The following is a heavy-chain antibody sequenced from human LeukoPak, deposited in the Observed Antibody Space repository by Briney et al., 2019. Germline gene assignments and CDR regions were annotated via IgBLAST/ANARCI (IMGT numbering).Heavy chain of an antibody. V-gene: IGHV3-23*01. Sequence: PGGSLRLSCAASGFTFSSYAMTWVRQAPGKGLEWVSGISASGGGTYYADSVKGRFTISRDNSKNTLYLQMNSLRADDTAVYYCALSTTVVKTYPRGWGQGTLVTVSS. CDR3: ALSTTVVKTYPRG. CDR1: GFTFSSYA. J-gene: IGHJ4*02. D-gene: IGHD4-23*01. CDR2: ISASGGGT.